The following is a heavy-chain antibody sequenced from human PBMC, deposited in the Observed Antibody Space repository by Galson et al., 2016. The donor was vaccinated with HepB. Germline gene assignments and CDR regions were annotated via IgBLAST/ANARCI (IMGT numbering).Heavy chain of an antibody. D-gene: IGHD6-6*01. CDR2: IYPGAAAT. CDR3: ARLDSVSSASSTKVAP. CDR1: GYSFTKYW. J-gene: IGHJ5*02. Sequence: QSGAEVTKPGESLKISCKGSGYSFTKYWVGWVRQMPGKGLEWMGIIYPGAAATKYSPSFQGHVTNSADKAISTAYLQWSSLKASDTAMYYCARLDSVSSASSTKVAPWGQGTLVIVSS. V-gene: IGHV5-51*01.